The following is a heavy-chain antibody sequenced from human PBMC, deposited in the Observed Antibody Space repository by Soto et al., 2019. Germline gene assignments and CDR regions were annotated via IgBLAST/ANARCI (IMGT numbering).Heavy chain of an antibody. CDR3: ARLGTTGGLDV. D-gene: IGHD3-16*01. CDR2: TSYDGSNN. CDR1: GFTFRSYV. V-gene: IGHV3-33*05. Sequence: QVQLVESGGGVVQPGTSLRLSCVGSGFTFRSYVIHWVRQAPGKGLEWVALTSYDGSNNFYGDSVKGRFTISRDNSRNTVELQMASLRLEDTALYYCARLGTTGGLDVWGQGTLVSVSS. J-gene: IGHJ4*02.